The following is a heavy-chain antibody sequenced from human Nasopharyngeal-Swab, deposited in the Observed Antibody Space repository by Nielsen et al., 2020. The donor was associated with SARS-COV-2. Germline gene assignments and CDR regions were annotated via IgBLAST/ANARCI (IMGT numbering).Heavy chain of an antibody. J-gene: IGHJ6*03. CDR3: AKVDSSGWFRVLYYYMDV. V-gene: IGHV3-23*01. D-gene: IGHD6-19*01. CDR2: ISGSGDST. CDR1: GFTFSSYA. Sequence: GESLKISCAASGFTFSSYAMSWVRQAPGKGLEWVSAISGSGDSTYYADSVKGRFTISRDNSKNTLYLQMNSLRAEDTAVYYCAKVDSSGWFRVLYYYMDVWGKGTTVTVSS.